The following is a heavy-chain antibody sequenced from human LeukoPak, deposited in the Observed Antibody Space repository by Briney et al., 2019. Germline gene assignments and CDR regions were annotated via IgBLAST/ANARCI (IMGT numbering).Heavy chain of an antibody. D-gene: IGHD3-3*01. CDR3: ARHGSYYDFWSGYRMANNWFDP. Sequence: SETLSLTCTVSGGSTSSYYWSWIRQPPGKGLEWIGYIYYSGSTNYNPSLKSRVTISVDTSKNQFSLKLSSVTAADTAVYYCARHGSYYDFWSGYRMANNWFDPWGQGTLVTVSS. CDR2: IYYSGST. CDR1: GGSTSSYY. V-gene: IGHV4-59*08. J-gene: IGHJ5*02.